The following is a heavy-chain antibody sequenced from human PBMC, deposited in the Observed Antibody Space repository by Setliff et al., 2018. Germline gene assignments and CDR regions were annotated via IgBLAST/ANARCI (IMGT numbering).Heavy chain of an antibody. J-gene: IGHJ4*02. CDR2: ISSDSRTT. CDR3: TRGTFSDFWSGDYYDY. Sequence: GGSLRLSCAASGITFRTYSLNWVGQAPGRGLEWISFISSDSRTTYYADSVKGRFTISRDNAKNTLDLQMNSLRAEDLAMYYCTRGTFSDFWSGDYYDYWGQGTLVTVSS. CDR1: GITFRTYS. D-gene: IGHD3-3*01. V-gene: IGHV3-48*01.